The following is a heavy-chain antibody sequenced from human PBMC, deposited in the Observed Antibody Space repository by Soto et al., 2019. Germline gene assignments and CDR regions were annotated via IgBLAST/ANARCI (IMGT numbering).Heavy chain of an antibody. CDR2: FYNSWST. J-gene: IGHJ4*02. D-gene: IGHD5-12*01. V-gene: IGHV4-59*01. Sequence: SETLSLTCTVSGGSISSYYWSWIRQPPGKRLEWIGYFYNSWSTNYNPSLKSRVSISADTSKNEFSLMLSSATAADTAVYFCGRGGGYASPFDYWGQGILVTVSS. CDR3: GRGGGYASPFDY. CDR1: GGSISSYY.